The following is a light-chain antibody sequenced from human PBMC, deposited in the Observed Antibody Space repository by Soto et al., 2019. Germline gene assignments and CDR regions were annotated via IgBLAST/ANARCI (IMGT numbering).Light chain of an antibody. Sequence: NVLRQSPGALSLSPGERATRSCRASQSVSSSYLAWYQQKPGQAPRLLIYGASSRATGIPDRFSGSGSGTDFTLTISRLEPEDFAVYYCQQYGSSPFGGGTKVDIK. CDR2: GAS. V-gene: IGKV3-20*01. J-gene: IGKJ4*01. CDR3: QQYGSSP. CDR1: QSVSSSY.